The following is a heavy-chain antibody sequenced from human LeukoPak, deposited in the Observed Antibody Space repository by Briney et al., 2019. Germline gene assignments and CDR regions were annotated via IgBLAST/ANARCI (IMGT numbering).Heavy chain of an antibody. Sequence: GGSLRLSCAASGFTFSSYAMSWVRQAPGKGLEWVSAISGSGGSTYYADSVKGRFTISRDNSKNTLYVQMNSLRAEDTAVYYCTKSSSSSDISGYNDYWGQGTLVTVSS. CDR2: ISGSGGST. CDR3: TKSSSSSDISGYNDY. D-gene: IGHD3-22*01. V-gene: IGHV3-23*01. J-gene: IGHJ4*02. CDR1: GFTFSSYA.